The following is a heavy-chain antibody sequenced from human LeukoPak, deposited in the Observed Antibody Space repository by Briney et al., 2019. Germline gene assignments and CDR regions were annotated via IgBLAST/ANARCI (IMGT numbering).Heavy chain of an antibody. V-gene: IGHV3-21*01. D-gene: IGHD6-13*01. CDR3: ARGHGRSSSWNPPNFEY. Sequence: PGGSLRLSCAASGFTFSSYSMNWFRQAPGKGLEWVASISSSSSYIYYADSVKGRFTISRDNAKNSLYLQMNSLRAEDTAVYYCARGHGRSSSWNPPNFEYWGQGSLVTVSS. CDR2: ISSSSSYI. CDR1: GFTFSSYS. J-gene: IGHJ4*02.